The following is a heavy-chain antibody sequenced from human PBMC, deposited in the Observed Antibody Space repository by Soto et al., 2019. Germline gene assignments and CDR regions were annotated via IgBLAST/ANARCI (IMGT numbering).Heavy chain of an antibody. J-gene: IGHJ3*02. D-gene: IGHD4-17*01. Sequence: QAQLVQSGGEVKKPGASVKVSCKASGYPFTTYGITWLRQAPGQGLEWRGWITVYNGNTNYAQKLRDRVSMTIDPSPHPAFMEPRGLRSADTPAYSCASTYVDYVLHRWAFAIWGQGTMVSFSS. CDR3: ASTYVDYVLHRWAFAI. CDR2: ITVYNGNT. V-gene: IGHV1-18*01. CDR1: GYPFTTYG.